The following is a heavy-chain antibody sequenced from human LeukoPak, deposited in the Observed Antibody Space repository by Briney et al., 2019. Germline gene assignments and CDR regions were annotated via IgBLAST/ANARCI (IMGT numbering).Heavy chain of an antibody. CDR1: GYTFTSYY. CDR3: ARDQEMATISLQWSYFDY. D-gene: IGHD5-24*01. J-gene: IGHJ4*02. CDR2: INPSGGST. Sequence: ASLKVSCKASGYTFTSYYMYCVRQAPGQGLEWMGIINPSGGSTSYAQKFQGRVTMTRDTSTSTVYMELSSLRSEDTAVYYCARDQEMATISLQWSYFDYWGQGTLVTVSS. V-gene: IGHV1-46*01.